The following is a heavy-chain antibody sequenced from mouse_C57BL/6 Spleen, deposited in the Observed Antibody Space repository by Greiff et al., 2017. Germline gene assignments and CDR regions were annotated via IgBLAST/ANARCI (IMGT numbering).Heavy chain of an antibody. Sequence: VHVKQSGPELVKPGASVKIPCKASGYTFTDYNMDWVKQSHGKSLEWIGDINPNNGGTIYNQKFKGKATLTVDKSSSTAYMELRSLTSEDTAVYYCARGLGRVYYAMDYWGQGTSVTVSS. CDR2: INPNNGGT. CDR3: ARGLGRVYYAMDY. D-gene: IGHD4-1*01. CDR1: GYTFTDYN. J-gene: IGHJ4*01. V-gene: IGHV1-18*01.